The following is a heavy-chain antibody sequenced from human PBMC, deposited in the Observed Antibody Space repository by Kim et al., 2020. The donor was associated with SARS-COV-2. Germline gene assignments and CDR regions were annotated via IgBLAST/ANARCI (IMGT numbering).Heavy chain of an antibody. D-gene: IGHD2-21*01. CDR3: AHGRIGVWFDP. Sequence: SGPTLVKPTQTLTLTCTLSGVSLSTSGVAVGWIRQPPGKALEWLALIYWDDDKRYSPSLKSRLTITKDTSKNQVVLSMINIDPLDTGRYYCAHGRIGVWFDPWGQGTLVTVSS. CDR1: GVSLSTSGVA. J-gene: IGHJ5*02. V-gene: IGHV2-5*02. CDR2: IYWDDDK.